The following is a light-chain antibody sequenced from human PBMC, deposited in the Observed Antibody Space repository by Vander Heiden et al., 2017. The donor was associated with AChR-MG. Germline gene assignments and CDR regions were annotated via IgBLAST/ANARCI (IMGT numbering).Light chain of an antibody. CDR1: QNVLSSSNNKNY. CDR3: QQYDSIPRT. V-gene: IGKV4-1*01. J-gene: IGKJ2*02. Sequence: DVVMTQSPDSLAVSLGERATSNCKSRQNVLSSSNNKNYLAWFQHKPGQPPKLLFYWASTRESGVPGRFSGRGSGTDFALTISSLQAEDVAVYYCQQYDSIPRTFGQGTKLEI. CDR2: WAS.